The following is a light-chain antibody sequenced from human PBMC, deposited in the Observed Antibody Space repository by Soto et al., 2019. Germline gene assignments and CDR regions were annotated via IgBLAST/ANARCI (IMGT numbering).Light chain of an antibody. CDR3: SSYTSSSTRV. CDR2: EVS. J-gene: IGLJ1*01. Sequence: QSVVAQPAPVFGSPWQSINNSCTGNSSYVGAYDYVSWYQQHPDKAPKLMIYEVSNRPSGVSNRFSGSKSVNTATLTISGLQADDEADYYCSSYTSSSTRVFGTGTKVTVL. V-gene: IGLV2-14*03. CDR1: SSYVGAYDY.